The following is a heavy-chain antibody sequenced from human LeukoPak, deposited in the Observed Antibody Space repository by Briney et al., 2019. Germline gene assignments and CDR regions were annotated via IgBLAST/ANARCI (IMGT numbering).Heavy chain of an antibody. CDR2: IWYGGSNK. V-gene: IGHV3-30*18. CDR3: AKTAGTTRGTLGYYYYMDV. Sequence: PGRSLRLSCAASGFTFSSYGMHWVRQAPGKGLEWVAVIWYGGSNKYYADSVKGRFTISRDNSKNTLYLQMNSLRAEDTAVYYCAKTAGTTRGTLGYYYYMDVWGKGTTVTVSS. CDR1: GFTFSSYG. D-gene: IGHD1/OR15-1a*01. J-gene: IGHJ6*03.